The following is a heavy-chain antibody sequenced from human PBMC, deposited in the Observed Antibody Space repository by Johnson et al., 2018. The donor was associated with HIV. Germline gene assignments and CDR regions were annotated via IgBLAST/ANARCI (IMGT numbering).Heavy chain of an antibody. D-gene: IGHD1-26*01. CDR2: IYWNGGCT. CDR3: ARGSYDGDALDI. Sequence: VQLVESGGGVVRPGGSLRLSCAASGFTFDDYGMSWVRQAPGKGLEWVSGIYWNGGCTGYADSVKGRFTISRENAKNSLYLQVNSLRAGDTALYYCARGSYDGDALDIWGQGTMVTVSS. J-gene: IGHJ3*02. V-gene: IGHV3-20*04. CDR1: GFTFDDYG.